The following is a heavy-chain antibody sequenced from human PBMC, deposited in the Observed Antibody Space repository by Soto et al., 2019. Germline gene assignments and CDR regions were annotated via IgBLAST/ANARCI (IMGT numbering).Heavy chain of an antibody. V-gene: IGHV3-33*01. J-gene: IGHJ4*02. D-gene: IGHD2-15*01. CDR1: GFTFSSYG. CDR3: ARDGGYCSGGSCYPPDY. CDR2: IWYDGSNK. Sequence: QVQLVESGGGVVQPGRSLRLSCAASGFTFSSYGMHWVRQAPGKGLEWVAVIWYDGSNKYYADSVKGRFTISRDNSKNTLYLQMNSLGAEDTAVYYCARDGGYCSGGSCYPPDYWGQGTRVTVSS.